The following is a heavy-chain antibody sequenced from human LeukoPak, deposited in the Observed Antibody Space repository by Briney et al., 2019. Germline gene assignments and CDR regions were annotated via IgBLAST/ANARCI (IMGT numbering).Heavy chain of an antibody. CDR3: ARDQTNDWYYYMDV. V-gene: IGHV3-23*01. CDR2: ISGSGVST. J-gene: IGHJ6*03. CDR1: GFTFSSYG. D-gene: IGHD1-1*01. Sequence: GGTLRLSCAGSGFTFSSYGMSWVRQTSGKGLEWVSAISGSGVSTYYVDSVKGRFTISRDNSKNTLVLQMNSLRADDTALYYCARDQTNDWYYYMDVWGKGTTVTISS.